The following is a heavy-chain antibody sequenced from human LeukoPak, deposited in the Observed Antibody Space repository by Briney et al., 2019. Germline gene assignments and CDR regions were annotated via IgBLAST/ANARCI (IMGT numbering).Heavy chain of an antibody. V-gene: IGHV3-33*01. CDR2: IWYDGSNK. Sequence: GGSLILSCAASGFNFSSYGMHWVRQAPGKGLEWVAVIWYDGSNKNYVDPVKGRFTISRDNSKNTLYLQMSGLRAEDTAVYYCARDRGGGTYYNFDYWGQGTLVTVSS. D-gene: IGHD1-26*01. CDR3: ARDRGGGTYYNFDY. CDR1: GFNFSSYG. J-gene: IGHJ4*02.